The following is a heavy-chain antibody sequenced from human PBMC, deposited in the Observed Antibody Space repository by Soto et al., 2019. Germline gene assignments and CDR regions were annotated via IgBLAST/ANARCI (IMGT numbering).Heavy chain of an antibody. CDR3: AAGGGLPRYS. CDR1: VGSISSGGYS. Sequence: QLQLQESGSGLVKPSQTLSLTCAVSVGSISSGGYSWSWIRQPPGKGLEWIGYIYHSGSTYYNPSLESRVTISVDRSKNQFSLKLSSVTAADTDVYYCAAGGGLPRYSWGQGTPVTVSS. J-gene: IGHJ4*02. V-gene: IGHV4-30-2*01. CDR2: IYHSGST. D-gene: IGHD2-15*01.